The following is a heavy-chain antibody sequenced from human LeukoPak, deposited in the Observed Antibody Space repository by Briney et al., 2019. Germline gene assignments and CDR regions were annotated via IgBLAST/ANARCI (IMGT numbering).Heavy chain of an antibody. CDR1: GFTFSSYA. Sequence: GGSLRLSCAASGFTFSSYAMHWVRQAPGKGLEWVAVISYDGSDKYYADSVKGRFTISRDNSKNTPYLQMNSLRAEDTAVYYCASCWRLFGGYFDYWGQGTLVTVSS. CDR3: ASCWRLFGGYFDY. J-gene: IGHJ4*02. D-gene: IGHD3-22*01. CDR2: ISYDGSDK. V-gene: IGHV3-30-3*01.